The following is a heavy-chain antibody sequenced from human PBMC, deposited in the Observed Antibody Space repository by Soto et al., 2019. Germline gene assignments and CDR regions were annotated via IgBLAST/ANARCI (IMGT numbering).Heavy chain of an antibody. V-gene: IGHV1-69*06. J-gene: IGHJ6*02. CDR2: ILPVFGAT. Sequence: SVKVSCKASGDTSSNYGVSWVRQAPGQGLEWMGGILPVFGATTYARNFQGRITITADKSTSTVYMELTSLRSDDTATYYCARDPDEVVGTDYHYYGMDVWDQGATVTVS. D-gene: IGHD1-26*01. CDR3: ARDPDEVVGTDYHYYGMDV. CDR1: GDTSSNYG.